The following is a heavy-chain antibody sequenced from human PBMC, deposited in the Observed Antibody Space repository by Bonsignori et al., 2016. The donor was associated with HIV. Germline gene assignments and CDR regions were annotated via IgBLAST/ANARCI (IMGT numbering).Heavy chain of an antibody. Sequence: WIRQPPGKGLEWVSSISPTTNYISYADSVKGRFTISRDNAKNSLYLQMNSLRADDTAIFYCATQTGVAGGFDFWGQGTLVTVSS. CDR3: ATQTGVAGGFDF. D-gene: IGHD1-1*01. J-gene: IGHJ4*02. CDR2: ISPTTNYI. V-gene: IGHV3-21*01.